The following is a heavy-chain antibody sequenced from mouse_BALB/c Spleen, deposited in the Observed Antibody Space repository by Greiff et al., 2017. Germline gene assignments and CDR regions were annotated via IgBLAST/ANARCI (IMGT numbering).Heavy chain of an antibody. Sequence: SGPELVKPGALVKISCKASGYTFTSYDINWVKQRPGQGLEWIGWIYPGDGSTKYNEKFKGKATLTADKSSSTAYMQLSSLTSENSAVYFCARSDGSSYNYAMDYWGQGTSVTVSS. CDR2: IYPGDGST. CDR3: ARSDGSSYNYAMDY. D-gene: IGHD1-1*01. J-gene: IGHJ4*01. CDR1: GYTFTSYD. V-gene: IGHV1S33*01.